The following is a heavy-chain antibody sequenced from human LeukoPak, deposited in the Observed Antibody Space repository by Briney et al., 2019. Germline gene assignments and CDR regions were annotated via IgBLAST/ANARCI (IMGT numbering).Heavy chain of an antibody. CDR1: GYTFTSYA. J-gene: IGHJ3*02. CDR2: INTNTGNP. Sequence: ASVKVSCKASGYTFTSYAMNWVRQAPGQGLEWMGWINTNTGNPTYAQGFTGRFVFSLDTSVSTAYLQISSLKAEDTAVYYCARDYLDYSSGYPEGDAFDIWGQGTMVTVSS. D-gene: IGHD3-22*01. V-gene: IGHV7-4-1*02. CDR3: ARDYLDYSSGYPEGDAFDI.